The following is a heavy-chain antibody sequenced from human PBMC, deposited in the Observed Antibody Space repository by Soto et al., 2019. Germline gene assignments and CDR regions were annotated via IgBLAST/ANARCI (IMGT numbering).Heavy chain of an antibody. D-gene: IGHD2-15*01. CDR2: IYSGGST. CDR1: GFTVSSNY. Sequence: EVQLVESGGGLVQPRGSLRLSCAASGFTVSSNYMSWVRQAPGKGLEWVSVIYSGGSTYYADSVKGRFTISRDNSKNTLYLQMNSLRAEDTAVYYCASLHCSGGSCPDYWGQGTLVTVSS. CDR3: ASLHCSGGSCPDY. J-gene: IGHJ4*02. V-gene: IGHV3-66*01.